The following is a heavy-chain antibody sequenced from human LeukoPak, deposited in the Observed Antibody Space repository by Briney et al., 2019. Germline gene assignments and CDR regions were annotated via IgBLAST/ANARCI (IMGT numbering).Heavy chain of an antibody. V-gene: IGHV2-5*01. J-gene: IGHJ5*02. D-gene: IGHD6-13*01. CDR1: GYSISSGYYW. CDR3: AHSLWGGSSWYLNQNWFDP. Sequence: TLSLTCTVSGYSISSGYYWGWIRQPPGKALEWLALIYWNDDKRYSPSLKSRLTITKDTSKNQVVLTMTNMDPVDTATYYCAHSLWGGSSWYLNQNWFDPWGQGTLVTVSS. CDR2: IYWNDDK.